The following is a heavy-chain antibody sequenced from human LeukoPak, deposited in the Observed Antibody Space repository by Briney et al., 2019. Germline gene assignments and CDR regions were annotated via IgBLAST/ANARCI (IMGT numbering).Heavy chain of an antibody. Sequence: SETLSLTCTVSGDSISSYYWSRIRQPAGKGLEWIGRIYTSGSTNYNPSLKNRVTMSVDTSKNQFSLKLSSVTAADTAVYYCASTTYYYDSSGYYFLDYWGQGTLVTVSS. CDR1: GDSISSYY. J-gene: IGHJ4*02. V-gene: IGHV4-4*07. CDR2: IYTSGST. D-gene: IGHD3-22*01. CDR3: ASTTYYYDSSGYYFLDY.